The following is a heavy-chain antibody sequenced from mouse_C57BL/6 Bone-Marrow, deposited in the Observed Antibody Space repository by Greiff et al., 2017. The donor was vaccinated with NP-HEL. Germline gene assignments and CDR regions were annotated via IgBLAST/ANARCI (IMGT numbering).Heavy chain of an antibody. D-gene: IGHD2-3*01. V-gene: IGHV5-12*01. CDR3: ARHDYDGYYRAWFAY. J-gene: IGHJ3*01. CDR1: GFTFSDYY. CDR2: ISNGGGST. Sequence: EVKLMESGGGLVQPGGSLKLSCAASGFTFSDYYMYWVRQTPEKRLEWVAYISNGGGSTYYPDTVKGRFTISRDNAKNTLYLQMSRLRSEDTAMYYCARHDYDGYYRAWFAYWGQGTLVTVSA.